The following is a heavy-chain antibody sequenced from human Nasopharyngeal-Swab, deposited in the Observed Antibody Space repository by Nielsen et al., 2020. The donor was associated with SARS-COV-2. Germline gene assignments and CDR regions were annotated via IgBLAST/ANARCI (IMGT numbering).Heavy chain of an antibody. CDR2: INPSGGSI. CDR3: AGVSPVQNYLDY. V-gene: IGHV1-46*01. Sequence: WVRQAPGQGLEWMGMINPSGGSISGGTTIYAQKFRGRVTVTRDTSTSTVYTELSSLRSEDTAVYFCAGVSPVQNYLDYWGQGTLVTVSS. J-gene: IGHJ4*02.